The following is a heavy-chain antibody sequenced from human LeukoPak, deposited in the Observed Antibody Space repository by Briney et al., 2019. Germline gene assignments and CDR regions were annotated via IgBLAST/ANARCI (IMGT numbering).Heavy chain of an antibody. Sequence: PGGSLRLSCAASGFTFSSYWMSWVRQAPGKGLEWVANIKQDGSEKYYVDSVKGRFTISRDNAKNSLYLHMNSLRAEDSAVYYCARDESYYDGSCYSDYWGQGTQVTVSS. CDR2: IKQDGSEK. D-gene: IGHD3-22*01. CDR3: ARDESYYDGSCYSDY. CDR1: GFTFSSYW. J-gene: IGHJ4*02. V-gene: IGHV3-7*01.